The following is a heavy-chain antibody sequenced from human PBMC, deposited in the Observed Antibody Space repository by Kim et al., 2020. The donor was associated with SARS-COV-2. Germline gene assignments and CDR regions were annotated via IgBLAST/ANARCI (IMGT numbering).Heavy chain of an antibody. CDR2: ISSSSSYI. CDR3: ARGPYYDILTGYYMG. J-gene: IGHJ4*02. Sequence: GGSLRLSCAASGFTFSSYSMNWVRQAPGKGLEWVSSISSSSSYIYYADSVKGRFTISRDNAKNSLYLQMNSLRAEDTAVYYCARGPYYDILTGYYMGWGQGTLVTVSS. V-gene: IGHV3-21*01. CDR1: GFTFSSYS. D-gene: IGHD3-9*01.